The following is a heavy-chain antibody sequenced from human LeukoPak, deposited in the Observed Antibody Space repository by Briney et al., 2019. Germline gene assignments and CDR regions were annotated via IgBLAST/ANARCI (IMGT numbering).Heavy chain of an antibody. J-gene: IGHJ6*02. D-gene: IGHD3-3*01. Sequence: SVTVSCKASGGTFSSYAINWVRQAPGQGLEWMGGIIPIFGTANYAQKIQGRVTITADESTSTAYMELSSLRSEDTAVYYCAKVIDFWNGMDVWGQGTTVTVSS. V-gene: IGHV1-69*13. CDR3: AKVIDFWNGMDV. CDR2: IIPIFGTA. CDR1: GGTFSSYA.